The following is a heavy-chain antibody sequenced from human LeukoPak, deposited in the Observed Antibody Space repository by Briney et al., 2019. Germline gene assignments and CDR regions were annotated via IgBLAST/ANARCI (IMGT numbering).Heavy chain of an antibody. J-gene: IGHJ3*02. V-gene: IGHV3-23*01. CDR2: ISGSGGST. CDR1: GFTFNNYG. Sequence: PGGSLRLSCAASGFTFNNYGVSWVRQAPGKGLEWVSGISGSGGSTYYADSVKGRFTMSRDNSRDNSKITVYLQMNSLRAEDTAVYYCANLSGRWLQLLSAGDHDAFDIWGQGTMVTVSS. CDR3: ANLSGRWLQLLSAGDHDAFDI. D-gene: IGHD5-24*01.